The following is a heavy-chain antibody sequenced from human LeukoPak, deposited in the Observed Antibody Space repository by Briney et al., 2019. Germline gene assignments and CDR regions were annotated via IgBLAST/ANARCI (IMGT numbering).Heavy chain of an antibody. CDR3: ARDPYRYSSSWYICYFDY. V-gene: IGHV1-18*01. CDR2: ISAYNGNT. J-gene: IGHJ4*02. D-gene: IGHD6-13*01. Sequence: ASVKVSCKASGYTFTSYGISWVRQAPGQGLEWMGWISAYNGNTNYAQKLQGRVTMTTDTSTSTAYMELRSLRSDDTAVYYCARDPYRYSSSWYICYFDYWGQGTLVTVSS. CDR1: GYTFTSYG.